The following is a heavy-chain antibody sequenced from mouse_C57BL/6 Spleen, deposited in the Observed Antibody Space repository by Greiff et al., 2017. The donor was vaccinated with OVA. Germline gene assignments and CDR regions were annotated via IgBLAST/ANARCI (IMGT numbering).Heavy chain of an antibody. CDR2: IYPGSGNT. V-gene: IGHV1-76*01. J-gene: IGHJ2*01. Sequence: QVQLQQSGAELVRPGASVKLSCKASGYTFTDYYINWVKQRPGQGLEWIARIYPGSGNTYYNEKFKGKATLTAEKSSSTAYMQLSSLTSEDSAVYFCARGHSNYDYWGQGTTLTVSS. CDR1: GYTFTDYY. CDR3: ARGHSNYDY. D-gene: IGHD2-5*01.